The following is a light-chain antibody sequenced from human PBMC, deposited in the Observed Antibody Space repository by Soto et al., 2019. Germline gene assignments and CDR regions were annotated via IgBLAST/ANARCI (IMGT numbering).Light chain of an antibody. CDR1: SSDVGGYKY. Sequence: QSARTQPASVSGSPGQSITISCTGTSSDVGGYKYVSWYQHHPGKAPKLIIYEVNNRPSGVSNRFSGSKSGYTASLTISGLQAEDEADYYCSSYTTSSTLVFGGGTKLTVL. V-gene: IGLV2-14*01. J-gene: IGLJ3*02. CDR2: EVN. CDR3: SSYTTSSTLV.